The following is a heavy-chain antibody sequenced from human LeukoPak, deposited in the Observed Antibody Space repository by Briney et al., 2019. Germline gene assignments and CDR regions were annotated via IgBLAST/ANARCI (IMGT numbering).Heavy chain of an antibody. CDR2: INSDGSST. D-gene: IGHD6-13*01. CDR1: GFTFSSYW. Sequence: GGSLRLSCAASGFTFSSYWMHWVRQAPGKGLVWVSRINSDGSSTSYADSVKGRFTISRDNAKNTLYLQMNSLRAEDTAVYYCAKGYSSSLDPYYYYYMDVWGKGTTVTVSS. J-gene: IGHJ6*03. CDR3: AKGYSSSLDPYYYYYMDV. V-gene: IGHV3-74*01.